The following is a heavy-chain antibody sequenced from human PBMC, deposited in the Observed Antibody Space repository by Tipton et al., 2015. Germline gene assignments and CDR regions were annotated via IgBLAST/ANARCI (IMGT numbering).Heavy chain of an antibody. D-gene: IGHD6-6*01. J-gene: IGHJ6*02. CDR1: GGSIDSYY. CDR3: ARDLGQQLVGPYYFHYAMDV. CDR2: IDFRGST. Sequence: TLSLTCTVSGGSIDSYYWSWIRQPPGMRLEWIGYIDFRGSTEYNPSLKSRVTISVDTSKDQFSLKLSSVTAADTAVYYCARDLGQQLVGPYYFHYAMDVWGQGTSVTVSS. V-gene: IGHV4-59*01.